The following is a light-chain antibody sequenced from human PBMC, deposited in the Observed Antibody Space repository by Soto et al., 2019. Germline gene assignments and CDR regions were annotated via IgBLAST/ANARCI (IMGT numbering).Light chain of an antibody. CDR1: QSVSNNY. Sequence: EIVLTQSSGTLSLSPGERATLSCRASQSVSNNYLAWYQHKPGQAPRLLIYGASSRATGIPDRFSGSGSGTDFTLTIGRLEPEDFAVYYCQHYGSSPRTFGQGTKVDIK. J-gene: IGKJ1*01. CDR2: GAS. CDR3: QHYGSSPRT. V-gene: IGKV3-20*01.